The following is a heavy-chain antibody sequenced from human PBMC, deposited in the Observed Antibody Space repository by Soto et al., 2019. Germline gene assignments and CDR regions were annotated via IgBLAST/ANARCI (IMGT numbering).Heavy chain of an antibody. J-gene: IGHJ5*02. V-gene: IGHV3-74*01. CDR1: GFAFSSSY. D-gene: IGHD4-17*01. CDR3: ARDQLTGDYFDA. CDR2: INGDGSST. Sequence: PGGSLRLSCGASGFAFSSSYMHWVRQAPGKGLVWVSRINGDGSSTNYADSVKGRFTISRDNTKNTLYLQMNSLRAEDTAVYYCARDQLTGDYFDAWGQGTXVTVSS.